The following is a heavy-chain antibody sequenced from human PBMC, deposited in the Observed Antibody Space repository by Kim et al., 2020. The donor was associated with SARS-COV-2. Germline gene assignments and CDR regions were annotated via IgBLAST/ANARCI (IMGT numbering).Heavy chain of an antibody. CDR1: GGTFSSYA. Sequence: SVKVSCKASGGTFSSYAISWVRQAPGQRLEWMGGIIPIFGTANYAQKFQGRVTITADESTSTAYMELSSLRSEDTAVYYCARGRVAAAVLDYWGQGTLVTVSS. CDR3: ARGRVAAAVLDY. J-gene: IGHJ4*02. D-gene: IGHD6-13*01. CDR2: IIPIFGTA. V-gene: IGHV1-69*13.